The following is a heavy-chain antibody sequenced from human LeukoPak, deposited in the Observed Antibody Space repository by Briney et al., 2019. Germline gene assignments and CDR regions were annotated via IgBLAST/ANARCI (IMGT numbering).Heavy chain of an antibody. D-gene: IGHD6-13*01. V-gene: IGHV3-48*03. CDR3: AREYSSSWYLDY. J-gene: IGHJ4*02. CDR1: GFTFSSYE. Sequence: PGGSLRLSCAASGFTFSSYEMNWVRQAPGKGLEWVSYISSSGSTIYYADSVKGRFTISRDNAKNSLYLQMNSLRAEDTAVYYCAREYSSSWYLDYWGQGTLVTVSS. CDR2: ISSSGSTI.